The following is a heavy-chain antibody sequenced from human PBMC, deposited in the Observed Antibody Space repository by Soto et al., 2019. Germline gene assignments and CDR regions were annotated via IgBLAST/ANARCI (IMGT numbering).Heavy chain of an antibody. Sequence: GGSLRLSCAASGFTFSSYAMHWVRQAPGKGLEWVAVISYDGSNKYYADSVKGRFTISRDNSKNTLYLQMNSLRAEDTAVYYCARDMSSALNYWGQGTLVTVSS. CDR2: ISYDGSNK. CDR1: GFTFSSYA. CDR3: ARDMSSALNY. V-gene: IGHV3-30-3*01. D-gene: IGHD6-19*01. J-gene: IGHJ4*02.